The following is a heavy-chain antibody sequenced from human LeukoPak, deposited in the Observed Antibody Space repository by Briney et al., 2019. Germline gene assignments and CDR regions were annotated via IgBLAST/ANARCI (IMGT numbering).Heavy chain of an antibody. CDR2: IYYSGST. Sequence: SETLSLTCTVSGGSINSYYWSWIRQPPGKGLEWIGYIYYSGSTNYNPPLKSRVTISVDTSKNQFSLKLSSVTAADTAVYYCARGPTRYYFDYWGQGTLVTVSS. D-gene: IGHD1-1*01. J-gene: IGHJ4*02. CDR1: GGSINSYY. V-gene: IGHV4-59*01. CDR3: ARGPTRYYFDY.